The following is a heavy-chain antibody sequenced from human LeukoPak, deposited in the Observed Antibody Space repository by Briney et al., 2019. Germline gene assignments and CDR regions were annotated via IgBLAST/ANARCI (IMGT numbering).Heavy chain of an antibody. J-gene: IGHJ4*02. D-gene: IGHD1/OR15-1a*01. CDR3: AKVEQRFPYFDY. V-gene: IGHV3-23*01. CDR2: ISGSGGST. Sequence: GSLRLSCAASGFTFSSYAMSWVRQAPGKGLEWVSAISGSGGSTYYADSVKGRFTISRDNSKNTLYLQMNSLRAEDTAVYYCAKVEQRFPYFDYWGQGTLVTVSS. CDR1: GFTFSSYA.